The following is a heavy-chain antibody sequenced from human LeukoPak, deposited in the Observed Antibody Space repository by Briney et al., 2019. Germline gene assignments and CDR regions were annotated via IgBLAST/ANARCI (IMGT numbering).Heavy chain of an antibody. CDR2: ISSNGATT. V-gene: IGHV3-64D*09. D-gene: IGHD3-22*01. CDR3: VKGSEAFCDSKSDY. CDR1: GFTVSSNY. Sequence: PGGSLRLSCAASGFTVSSNYMSWVRQAPGKGLEYVSAISSNGATTYYADSVKGRFTISRDNSKNTLYLQMSSLRAEDTAVYYCVKGSEAFCDSKSDYWGQGTLVTVSS. J-gene: IGHJ4*02.